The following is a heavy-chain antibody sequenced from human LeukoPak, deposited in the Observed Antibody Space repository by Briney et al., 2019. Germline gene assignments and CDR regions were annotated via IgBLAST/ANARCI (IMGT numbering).Heavy chain of an antibody. V-gene: IGHV4-34*01. CDR1: GGAFRGYY. J-gene: IGHJ4*02. Sequence: SETLSLTCAVYGGAFRGYYWRWMRQPPGEGVEWIGGINHCGSTNYNPSLKSRVTISVDTSKNQFSLRLSSVTAADTAVYHCARGGSSIAARPRAGGVYYWGQGTLVTVS. D-gene: IGHD6-6*01. CDR2: INHCGST. CDR3: ARGGSSIAARPRAGGVYY.